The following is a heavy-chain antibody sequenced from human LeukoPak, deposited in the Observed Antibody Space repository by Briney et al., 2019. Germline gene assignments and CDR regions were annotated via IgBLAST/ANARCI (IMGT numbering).Heavy chain of an antibody. CDR1: GHTFTGYY. CDR3: ARGDYDFWSGPPLFDP. J-gene: IGHJ5*02. V-gene: IGHV1-2*02. D-gene: IGHD3-3*01. CDR2: INPNSGGT. Sequence: GASVKVTCKATGHTFTGYYMHWVRQPPGQGLEWMGWINPNSGGTNYAQKFQGRVTMTRDTSISTAYMELSRLRSDETAVYYCARGDYDFWSGPPLFDPWGQGTLVTVSS.